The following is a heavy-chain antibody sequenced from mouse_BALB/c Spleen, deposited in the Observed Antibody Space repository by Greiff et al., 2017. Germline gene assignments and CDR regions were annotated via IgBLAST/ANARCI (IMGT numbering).Heavy chain of an antibody. CDR2: INPSNGGT. CDR1: GYTFTSYY. Sequence: QVQLQQSGAELVKPGASVKLSCKASGYTFTSYYMYWVKQRPGQGLEWIGEINPSNGGTNFNEKFKSKATLTVYKSSSTAYMQLSSLTSEDSAVYYCTVYYAPYAMDYWGQGTSVTVSS. CDR3: TVYYAPYAMDY. D-gene: IGHD2-1*01. V-gene: IGHV1S81*02. J-gene: IGHJ4*01.